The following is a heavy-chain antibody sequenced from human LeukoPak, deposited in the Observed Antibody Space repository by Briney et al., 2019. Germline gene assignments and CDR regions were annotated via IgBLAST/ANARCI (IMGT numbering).Heavy chain of an antibody. D-gene: IGHD6-13*01. V-gene: IGHV1-69*04. Sequence: ASVKVSCKASGGTFSSYAISWVRQAPGQGLEWMGRIIPILGIANYAQKFQGRVTITADKSTSTAYMELSSLRSEDTAVYYCARGGYSSSWYSDYWGQGTLVTVSS. CDR1: GGTFSSYA. CDR3: ARGGYSSSWYSDY. CDR2: IIPILGIA. J-gene: IGHJ4*02.